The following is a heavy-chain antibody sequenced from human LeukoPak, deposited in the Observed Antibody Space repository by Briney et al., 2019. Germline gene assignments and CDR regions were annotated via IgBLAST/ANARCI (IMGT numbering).Heavy chain of an antibody. J-gene: IGHJ3*02. Sequence: SQTLSLTCTVSGGSISSGGYYWSWIRQHPGTGLEWIGYIYDSGTTSYNPSLKSRDIISVDTSKSQFSLKLNSVTAADTAVYYCARDRRYCGGDCYDAFDIWGQGTMVTVSS. CDR1: GGSISSGGYY. V-gene: IGHV4-31*03. CDR3: ARDRRYCGGDCYDAFDI. D-gene: IGHD2-21*02. CDR2: IYDSGTT.